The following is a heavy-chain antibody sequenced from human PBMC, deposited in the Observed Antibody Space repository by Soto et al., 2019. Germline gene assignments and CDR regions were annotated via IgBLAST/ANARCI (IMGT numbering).Heavy chain of an antibody. D-gene: IGHD6-13*01. Sequence: GSLRLSCAASGFTFSSYAMSWVRQAPGKGLEWVSAISGSGGSTYYADSVKGRFTISRDNSKNTLYLQMNSLRAEDTAVYYCAKNGGGRQQLRLYYYGMDVWGQGTTVTVSS. CDR3: AKNGGGRQQLRLYYYGMDV. J-gene: IGHJ6*02. V-gene: IGHV3-23*01. CDR1: GFTFSSYA. CDR2: ISGSGGST.